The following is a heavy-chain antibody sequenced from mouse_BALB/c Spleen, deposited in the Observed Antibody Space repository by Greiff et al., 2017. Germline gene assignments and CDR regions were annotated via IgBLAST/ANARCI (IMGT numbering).Heavy chain of an antibody. CDR3: ARGANWDGFAY. J-gene: IGHJ3*01. CDR1: GFAFSSYD. CDR2: ISSGGGST. Sequence: EVKVEESGGGLVKPGGSLKLSCAASGFAFSSYDMSWVRQTPEKRLEWVAYISSGGGSTYYPDTVKGRFTISRDNAKNTLYLQMSSLKSEDTAMYYCARGANWDGFAYWGQGTLVTVSA. D-gene: IGHD4-1*01. V-gene: IGHV5-12-1*01.